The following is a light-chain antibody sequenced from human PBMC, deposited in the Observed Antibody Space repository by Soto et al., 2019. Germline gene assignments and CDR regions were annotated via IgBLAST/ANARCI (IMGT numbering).Light chain of an antibody. V-gene: IGKV3-15*01. CDR1: QSVSTN. Sequence: EIVMTQSPATLSVSPWERVTLSCMASQSVSTNYLAWYQQKPGLAPRLLIYDASTRATGIPARFSGSGSGTEFTLSIGSLQSEDFAVYYCQQYNDWPPTFGQGTKVDIK. CDR3: QQYNDWPPT. CDR2: DAS. J-gene: IGKJ1*01.